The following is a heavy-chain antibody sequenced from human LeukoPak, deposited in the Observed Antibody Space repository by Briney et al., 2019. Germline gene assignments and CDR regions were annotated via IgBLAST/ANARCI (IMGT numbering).Heavy chain of an antibody. CDR2: IYYSGST. Sequence: SQTLSLTCTVSGGSISSGGYYWSWIRQHPGKGLEWIGYIYYSGSTYYNPSLKSRVTISVDTSKNQFSLKLSSVTAADTAVYYCARTARDYYGSGEAFDPWGQGTLVTVSS. CDR1: GGSISSGGYY. J-gene: IGHJ5*02. V-gene: IGHV4-31*03. D-gene: IGHD3-10*01. CDR3: ARTARDYYGSGEAFDP.